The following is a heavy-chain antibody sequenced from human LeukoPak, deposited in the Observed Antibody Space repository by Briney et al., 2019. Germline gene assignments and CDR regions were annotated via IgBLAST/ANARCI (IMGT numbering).Heavy chain of an antibody. J-gene: IGHJ4*02. D-gene: IGHD3-9*01. CDR2: ISAYNGNT. Sequence: ASVKVSCKASGYTCTSYGISWVRQAPGQGLEWMGWISAYNGNTNYAQKLQGRVTMTTDTSTSTAYMELRSLRSDDTAVYYCARAAMRYYDILTGYYNDYWGQGTLVTVSS. V-gene: IGHV1-18*01. CDR3: ARAAMRYYDILTGYYNDY. CDR1: GYTCTSYG.